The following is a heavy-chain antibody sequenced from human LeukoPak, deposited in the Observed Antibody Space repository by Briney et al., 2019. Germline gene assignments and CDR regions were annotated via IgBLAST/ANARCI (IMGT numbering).Heavy chain of an antibody. CDR2: ISYDGSNK. Sequence: GGSLRLSCSASGFTFSTYWMSWVRQAPGKGLEWVAVISYDGSNKYYTDSVKGRFTISRDNSKNTLYLQMNSLRPEDTTVYYCARSFGGSYPYFDYWGQGTLVTVSS. CDR3: ARSFGGSYPYFDY. V-gene: IGHV3-30*03. D-gene: IGHD1-26*01. CDR1: GFTFSTYW. J-gene: IGHJ4*02.